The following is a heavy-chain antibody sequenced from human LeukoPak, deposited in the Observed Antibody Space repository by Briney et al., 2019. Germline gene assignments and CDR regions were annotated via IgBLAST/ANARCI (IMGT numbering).Heavy chain of an antibody. CDR3: ARDDCGDTCYPGGY. J-gene: IGHJ4*02. D-gene: IGHD2-21*01. Sequence: ASVKVSCKASGYTFTKYVVHWVRQAPGQRPEWMGWINTGNGDTKYSQNFQDRVTITRDTSANTAYMELSSLTSEDTALYYCARDDCGDTCYPGGYWGQGTLVTVSS. CDR1: GYTFTKYV. CDR2: INTGNGDT. V-gene: IGHV1-3*04.